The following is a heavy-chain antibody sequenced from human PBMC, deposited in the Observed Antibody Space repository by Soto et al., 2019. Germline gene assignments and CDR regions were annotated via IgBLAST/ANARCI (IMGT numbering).Heavy chain of an antibody. CDR3: ARDHCDSSGVVAAFDI. V-gene: IGHV3-7*03. CDR1: GFTFSSYW. J-gene: IGHJ3*02. D-gene: IGHD3-22*01. CDR2: IKQDGSEK. Sequence: GGSLRLSCAASGFTFSSYWMSWVRQAPGKGLEWVANIKQDGSEKYYVDSVKGRFTISRDNAKNSLYLQMNSLRAEDTAVYYCARDHCDSSGVVAAFDIWGQGTMVTVS.